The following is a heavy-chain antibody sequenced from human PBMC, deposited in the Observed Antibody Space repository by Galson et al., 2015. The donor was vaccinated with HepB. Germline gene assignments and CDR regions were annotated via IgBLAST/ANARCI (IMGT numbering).Heavy chain of an antibody. Sequence: SCKASGGTFSSYAISWVRQAPGQGLEWMGRIIPILGIANYAQKLQGRVTITADKSTSTAYMELSSLRSEDTAVYYCATSYDSSGYSPTQIDYWGQGTLVTVSS. CDR1: GGTFSSYA. V-gene: IGHV1-69*04. J-gene: IGHJ4*02. D-gene: IGHD3-22*01. CDR3: ATSYDSSGYSPTQIDY. CDR2: IIPILGIA.